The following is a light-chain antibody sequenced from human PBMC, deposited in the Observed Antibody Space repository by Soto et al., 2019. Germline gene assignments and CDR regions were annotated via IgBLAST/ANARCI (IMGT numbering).Light chain of an antibody. CDR3: HHYNNWPRT. Sequence: IVMTQSPATLSVSPGERATLSCGASQSVSSNLAWYQQKPGQAPRLLIYGASTRATGIPARFSGSGSGTEFTLTISSLQSEDFAIYYCHHYNNWPRTVGQGTKVDIK. V-gene: IGKV3-15*01. CDR2: GAS. CDR1: QSVSSN. J-gene: IGKJ1*01.